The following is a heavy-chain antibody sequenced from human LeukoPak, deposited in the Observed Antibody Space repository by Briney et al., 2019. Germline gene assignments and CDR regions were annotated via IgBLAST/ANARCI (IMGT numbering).Heavy chain of an antibody. CDR1: GGSISNEY. J-gene: IGHJ6*02. D-gene: IGHD3-10*01. CDR2: VYYSGST. V-gene: IGHV4-59*01. CDR3: VRDRPNYYGSRSYHYYYYAMDV. Sequence: SETLSLTCNVSGGSISNEYWTWIRQPPGKGLEWIGYVYYSGSTIYNPSLKSRVTISVEASKNQFSLKLSSVTAADTAVYYCVRDRPNYYGSRSYHYYYYAMDVWGPGTMVIVSS.